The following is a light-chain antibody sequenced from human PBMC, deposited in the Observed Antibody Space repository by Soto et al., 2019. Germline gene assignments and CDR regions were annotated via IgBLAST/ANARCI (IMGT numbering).Light chain of an antibody. CDR2: DVS. CDR3: SSYTSSNTYV. J-gene: IGLJ1*01. CDR1: SSDVGSYNR. V-gene: IGLV2-18*02. Sequence: QSALTQPPSVSGSPGHSVAISCTGTSSDVGSYNRVSWYQQPPGSAPKLMIYDVSNRPSGVPDRFSGSKSGNAVSLTISGLQAEDEADYYCSSYTSSNTYVFGTGTKLTVL.